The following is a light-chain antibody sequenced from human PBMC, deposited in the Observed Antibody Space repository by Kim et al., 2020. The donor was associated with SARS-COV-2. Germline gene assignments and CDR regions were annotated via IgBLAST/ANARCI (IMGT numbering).Light chain of an antibody. V-gene: IGKV1-33*01. CDR3: QQYNYLPLT. CDR2: DAS. Sequence: ASVGDRVTITCRASQDIKNYLNWFQQKPGKAPKPLIYDASTLETGVPPRFSGSGSGTDFTFTISSLQPEDFATYFCQQYNYLPLTFGGGTKVDIK. CDR1: QDIKNY. J-gene: IGKJ4*01.